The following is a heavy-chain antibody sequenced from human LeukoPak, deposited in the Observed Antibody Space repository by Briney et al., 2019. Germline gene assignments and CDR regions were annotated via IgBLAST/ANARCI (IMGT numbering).Heavy chain of an antibody. CDR2: IRYDGSNK. V-gene: IGHV3-30*02. Sequence: EPGGSLRLSCAASGFTFSSYGMHWVRQAPGKGLEWVAFIRYDGSNKYYADSVKGRFTISRDNSKNALYLQMNSLRAEDTAVYYCAKDRNGSGSYSYYFDYWGQGTLVTVSS. CDR1: GFTFSSYG. J-gene: IGHJ4*02. D-gene: IGHD3-10*01. CDR3: AKDRNGSGSYSYYFDY.